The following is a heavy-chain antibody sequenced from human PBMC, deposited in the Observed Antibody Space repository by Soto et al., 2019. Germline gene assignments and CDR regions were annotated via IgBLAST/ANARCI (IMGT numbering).Heavy chain of an antibody. CDR2: IYPGDSDT. CDR3: PRLSARDGYNLVRYYYYGMDV. J-gene: IGHJ6*02. V-gene: IGHV5-51*01. D-gene: IGHD5-12*01. CDR1: GHIFSNYW. Sequence: GESLKISCKGSGHIFSNYWIGWVRQMPGKGLEWMGIIYPGDSDTRYSPSFQGQVTITVDKSINTAYLQWSRLKASDTAIYYCPRLSARDGYNLVRYYYYGMDVWGHGTTVTVS.